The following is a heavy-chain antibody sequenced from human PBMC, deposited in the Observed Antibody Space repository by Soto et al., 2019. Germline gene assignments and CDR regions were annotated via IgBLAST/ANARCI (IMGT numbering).Heavy chain of an antibody. V-gene: IGHV1-46*03. Sequence: QVQLVQSGAEVTKPGASVKVSCTASGYTITSYYMHWVRQTPGQGLEWMGIINPSGGSTSYAQKFQVRVTMTRDTSTSTVYMELSSVRSEDTSVYDCASGSTAGRRFDYCGQGTLVTVAS. J-gene: IGHJ4*02. CDR3: ASGSTAGRRFDY. D-gene: IGHD6-19*01. CDR2: INPSGGST. CDR1: GYTITSYY.